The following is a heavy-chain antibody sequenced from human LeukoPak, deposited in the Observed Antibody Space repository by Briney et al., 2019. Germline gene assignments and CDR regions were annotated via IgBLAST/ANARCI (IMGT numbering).Heavy chain of an antibody. CDR3: ARVLGDYGDRYFDY. Sequence: PSQTLSLTCTVSGGSISSGDYYWSWIPQPPGQGLEWIGYISLSGGTYYNPSLKSRASISLDTFRSQFSLKLSSVGAADTAVYYCARVLGDYGDRYFDYWGQGTLVTVSS. V-gene: IGHV4-30-4*01. J-gene: IGHJ4*02. CDR2: ISLSGGT. D-gene: IGHD4-17*01. CDR1: GGSISSGDYY.